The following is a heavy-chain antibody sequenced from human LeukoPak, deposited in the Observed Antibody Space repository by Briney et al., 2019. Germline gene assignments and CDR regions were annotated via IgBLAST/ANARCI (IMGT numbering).Heavy chain of an antibody. V-gene: IGHV3-23*01. D-gene: IGHD3-22*01. Sequence: GGSLRLSCAASGFSFRSYAMSWVRQAPGMGLEWVSAISGSGGTTDYADSAKGRFTISRDNSKNTLYLQMNSLRAEDTAVYYCARARGYDGSDYYYGFFDYWGQGTLVTVSS. CDR2: ISGSGGTT. J-gene: IGHJ4*02. CDR3: ARARGYDGSDYYYGFFDY. CDR1: GFSFRSYA.